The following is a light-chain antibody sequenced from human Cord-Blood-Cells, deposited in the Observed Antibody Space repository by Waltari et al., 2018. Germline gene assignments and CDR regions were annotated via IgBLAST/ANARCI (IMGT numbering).Light chain of an antibody. J-gene: IGKJ1*01. CDR2: GAS. V-gene: IGKV3-20*01. CDR3: QQYGSSPRT. Sequence: ELLLTQSPGTLSLSPGERASISCRASQSVSSSYLAWYQQKPGQAPRLLIYGASSRATGIPDRFSGSGSGTDFTLTISRLEPEDFAVYYCQQYGSSPRTFGQGTKVEIK. CDR1: QSVSSSY.